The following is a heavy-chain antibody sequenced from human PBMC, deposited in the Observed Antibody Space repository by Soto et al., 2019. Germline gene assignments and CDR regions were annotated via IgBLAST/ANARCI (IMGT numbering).Heavy chain of an antibody. Sequence: EVQLVESGGGLVKPGGSLRLSCAASGFTFSNAWMSWVRQAPGKGLEWVGRIKSKTDGGTKDYAAPVKGRFTISRDDSKNTLYLQMNSLKTEDAAVYYCTTDGYSSSWRQHDYWGQGTLVTVSS. CDR1: GFTFSNAW. CDR2: IKSKTDGGTK. D-gene: IGHD6-13*01. CDR3: TTDGYSSSWRQHDY. J-gene: IGHJ4*02. V-gene: IGHV3-15*01.